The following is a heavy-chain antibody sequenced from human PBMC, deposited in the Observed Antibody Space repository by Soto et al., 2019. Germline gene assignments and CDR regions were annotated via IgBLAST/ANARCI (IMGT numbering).Heavy chain of an antibody. CDR2: INWNGASA. CDR3: ARGLNKAALSFEY. Sequence: PGGSLRLSCTVSGFTFDNYAMSWVRQAPGKGLEWISGINWNGASAGYADSVKGRFTISRDNAKNSLYLQMNSLRAEDTALYYFARGLNKAALSFEYWAKEHWSQSTQ. D-gene: IGHD6-25*01. J-gene: IGHJ4*01. V-gene: IGHV3-20*04. CDR1: GFTFDNYA.